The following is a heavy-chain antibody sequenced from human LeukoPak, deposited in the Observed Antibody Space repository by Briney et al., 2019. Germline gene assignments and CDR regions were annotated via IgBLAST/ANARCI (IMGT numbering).Heavy chain of an antibody. J-gene: IGHJ4*02. Sequence: GGSLRLSCAASGFTFSSYGMHWVRQAPGKGLEWVAVNADSVKGRFTISRDNSKNTLYLLMNSLRAEDTAVYYCAKSALTMVRGDLGYWGQGTLVTVSS. V-gene: IGHV3-30*18. CDR3: AKSALTMVRGDLGY. D-gene: IGHD3-10*01. CDR1: GFTFSSYG.